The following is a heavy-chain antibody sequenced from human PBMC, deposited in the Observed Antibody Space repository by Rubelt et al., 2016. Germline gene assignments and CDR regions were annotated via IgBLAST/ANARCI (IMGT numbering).Heavy chain of an antibody. D-gene: IGHD6-19*01. Sequence: QVQLVQSGAEVKKPGSSVKVSCKASGGTFSSYAISWVRQAPGQGLEWMGRIIPILGIANYAQKFQGRVTITADKSTSTAYMELSSLRSEDTAVYYCAKDPVYSSGGPNWFDPWGQGTLVTVSS. J-gene: IGHJ5*02. CDR1: GGTFSSYA. V-gene: IGHV1-69*04. CDR2: IIPILGIA. CDR3: AKDPVYSSGGPNWFDP.